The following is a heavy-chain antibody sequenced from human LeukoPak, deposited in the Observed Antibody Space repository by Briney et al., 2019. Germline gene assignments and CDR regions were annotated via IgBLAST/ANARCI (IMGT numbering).Heavy chain of an antibody. CDR2: IYYSGST. CDR3: ARYESSAYGIDV. Sequence: RASETLSLTCTVSGGSISSSSSYGVWIRQPPGMGLEWIGSIYYSGSTYSNPSLKSRVTISVDTSKNQFSLKVSSVAAADTAVYYCARYESSAYGIDVWGRGTLVTVSS. CDR1: GGSISSSSSY. V-gene: IGHV4-39*01. J-gene: IGHJ2*01. D-gene: IGHD3-22*01.